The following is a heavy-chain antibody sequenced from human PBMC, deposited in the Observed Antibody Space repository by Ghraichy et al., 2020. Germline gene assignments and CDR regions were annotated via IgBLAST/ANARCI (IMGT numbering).Heavy chain of an antibody. CDR3: ARDYVVYGDSDEFDY. CDR2: IKHDGSEK. CDR1: GFTFSDYW. V-gene: IGHV3-7*01. Sequence: GGSLRLSCAASGFTFSDYWMSWVRQAPGKGLEWVANIKHDGSEKHYVDSVRGRFTISRDNAKNSLYLQMSSLRVDDTAVYYCARDYVVYGDSDEFDYWGQGTLLSVSS. J-gene: IGHJ4*02. D-gene: IGHD4-17*01.